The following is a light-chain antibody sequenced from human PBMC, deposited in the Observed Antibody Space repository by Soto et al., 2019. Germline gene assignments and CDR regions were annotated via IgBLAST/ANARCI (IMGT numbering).Light chain of an antibody. Sequence: DIQMTQSPPTLSASVGERISISCRATQSVSHMLAWYQKRPGKAPKLLIHDASTLAGGVPPRFSGSGTGTEFTLTINDLQPDDFATYYCQQYYSYFFPFGPGTKVDV. V-gene: IGKV1-5*01. CDR3: QQYYSYFFP. J-gene: IGKJ3*01. CDR2: DAS. CDR1: QSVSHM.